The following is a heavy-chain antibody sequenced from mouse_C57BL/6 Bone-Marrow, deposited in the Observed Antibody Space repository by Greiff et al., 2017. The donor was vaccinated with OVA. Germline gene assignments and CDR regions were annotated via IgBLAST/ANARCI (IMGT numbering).Heavy chain of an antibody. CDR3: ERGGIITTGGFDY. Sequence: EVKVVESGPGLAKPSQTLSLTCSVTGYSITSDYWNWIRKFPGNKLEYMGYISYSGSTYYNPSLKSRISITRDTSKNQYYRQLNSVTPEDTATYYCERGGIITTGGFDYWGQGTTLTVSS. CDR1: GYSITSDY. J-gene: IGHJ2*01. V-gene: IGHV3-8*01. CDR2: ISYSGST. D-gene: IGHD1-1*01.